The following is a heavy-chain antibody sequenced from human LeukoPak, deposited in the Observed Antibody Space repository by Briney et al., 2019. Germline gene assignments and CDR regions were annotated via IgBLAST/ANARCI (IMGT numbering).Heavy chain of an antibody. CDR2: ISTSGSTI. Sequence: GGSLRLSCAASGFTFSSYEMNWVRQAPGKGLEWVSYISTSGSTIYYADSVKGRFTISRDNSKNTLYLQMNSLRTEDTAVYYCAKTPKIRGVSNFDYWGQGTLVTVSS. CDR3: AKTPKIRGVSNFDY. CDR1: GFTFSSYE. J-gene: IGHJ4*02. V-gene: IGHV3-48*03. D-gene: IGHD3-10*01.